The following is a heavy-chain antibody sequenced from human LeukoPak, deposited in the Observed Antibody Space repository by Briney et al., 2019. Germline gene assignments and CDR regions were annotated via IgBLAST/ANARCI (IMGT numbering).Heavy chain of an antibody. D-gene: IGHD2-2*01. CDR3: ARDQGSTSRGIDY. Sequence: PGGSLRLSCAASGFTFSSYWMHWARQAPGKGLVWVSRIYSDGNTTNYADSVKGRFTISRDNAKNTLYLQMSSLRAEDTAVYYCARDQGSTSRGIDYWGQGTLVTVS. V-gene: IGHV3-74*01. CDR1: GFTFSSYW. J-gene: IGHJ4*02. CDR2: IYSDGNTT.